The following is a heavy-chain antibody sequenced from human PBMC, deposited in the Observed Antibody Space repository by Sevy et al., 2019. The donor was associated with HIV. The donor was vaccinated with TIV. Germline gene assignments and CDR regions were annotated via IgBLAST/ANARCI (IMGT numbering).Heavy chain of an antibody. J-gene: IGHJ3*02. V-gene: IGHV3-49*03. CDR2: IRSKAYGGTT. D-gene: IGHD3-3*01. CDR1: GFTFGDYA. Sequence: GGSLRLSCTASGFTFGDYAMSWFRQAPGKGLEWVGFIRSKAYGGTTEYAASVKGRFTISRDDSKSIAYLQMNSLKTEDTAVYYCTREAERITIFGVVIIHDAFDIWGQGTMVTVSS. CDR3: TREAERITIFGVVIIHDAFDI.